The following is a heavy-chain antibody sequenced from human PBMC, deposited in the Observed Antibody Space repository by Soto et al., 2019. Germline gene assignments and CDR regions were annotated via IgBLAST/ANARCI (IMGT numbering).Heavy chain of an antibody. CDR1: GGSISSSNW. V-gene: IGHV4-4*02. J-gene: IGHJ5*02. CDR3: ARGQGTRENWFDP. Sequence: PSETLSLTCAVSGGSISSSNWWSWVRQPPGKGLEWIGEIHHSGSTNYNPSLKSRVTISVDKSKNQFSLKLSSVTAADTAVYYCARGQGTRENWFDPWGQGTLVTVSS. D-gene: IGHD3-10*01. CDR2: IHHSGST.